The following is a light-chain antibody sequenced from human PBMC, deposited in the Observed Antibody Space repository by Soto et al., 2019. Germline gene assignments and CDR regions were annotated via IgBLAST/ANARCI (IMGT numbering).Light chain of an antibody. J-gene: IGLJ3*02. CDR2: DVS. CDR3: SSYTSKDTLV. Sequence: QSALTQPASVSGSPGQSITISCTGTSSDVGGYDHVSWYQQHPGKAPKLIIYDVSIRPSGVSNRFSGSKSGNTASLAGSGLQAEDEADYYCSSYTSKDTLVFGGGTEPTVL. V-gene: IGLV2-14*03. CDR1: SSDVGGYDH.